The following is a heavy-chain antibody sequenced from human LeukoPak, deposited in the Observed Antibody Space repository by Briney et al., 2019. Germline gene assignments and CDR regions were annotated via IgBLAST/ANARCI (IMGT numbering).Heavy chain of an antibody. CDR3: AKDLSVDSYFDY. CDR1: GFTFNNYA. CDR2: ISGSGGTT. J-gene: IGHJ4*02. V-gene: IGHV3-23*01. D-gene: IGHD2-15*01. Sequence: PGGSLRLSCAASGFTFNNYAMNWVRQAPGKGLEWVSVISGSGGTTYYADSVKGRFTISRDSSKNSLYLQMNSLRAEDTAVYYCAKDLSVDSYFDYWGQGTLVTVSS.